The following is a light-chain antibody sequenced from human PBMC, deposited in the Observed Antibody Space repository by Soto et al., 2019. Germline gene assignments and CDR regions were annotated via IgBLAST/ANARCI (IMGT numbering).Light chain of an antibody. Sequence: DIQMTQSPSSLSASVGDRVTITCRASQSISRYLNWYQHRPGQAPKLLINAASNLRSGVPSRFSGSGSGTDFTLTITSLQPEDFAFYYCQQYGSSPLTFGQGTRLEIK. V-gene: IGKV1-39*01. J-gene: IGKJ5*01. CDR2: AAS. CDR3: QQYGSSPLT. CDR1: QSISRY.